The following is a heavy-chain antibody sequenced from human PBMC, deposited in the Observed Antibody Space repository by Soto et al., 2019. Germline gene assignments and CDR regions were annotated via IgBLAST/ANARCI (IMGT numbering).Heavy chain of an antibody. V-gene: IGHV1-69*13. CDR1: GGTFSSYA. D-gene: IGHD1-26*01. J-gene: IGHJ4*02. Sequence: SVKVSCKVSGGTFSSYAISWVRQAPGQGLEWMGGIIPIFGTANYAQKFQGRVTITADESTSTAYMELSSLRSEDTAVYYCARVPPFSGSYPRFYFDYWGQGTLVTVSS. CDR3: ARVPPFSGSYPRFYFDY. CDR2: IIPIFGTA.